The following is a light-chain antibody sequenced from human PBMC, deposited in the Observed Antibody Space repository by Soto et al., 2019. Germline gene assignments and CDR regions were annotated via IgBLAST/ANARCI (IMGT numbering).Light chain of an antibody. CDR3: SSYTSSSTLVV. V-gene: IGLV2-14*01. CDR2: DVS. CDR1: SSDVGGYNY. J-gene: IGLJ2*01. Sequence: QSVLTQPASVSGSPGQSITISCIGTSSDVGGYNYVSWYQQHPGKAPKVMIYDVSNRPSGVSNRFSGSKSGNTASLTISGLQAEDEADYYCSSYTSSSTLVVFGEGTKLTVL.